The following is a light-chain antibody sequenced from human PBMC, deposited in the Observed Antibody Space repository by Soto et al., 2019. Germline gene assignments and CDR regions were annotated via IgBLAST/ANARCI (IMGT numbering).Light chain of an antibody. CDR3: CAFTSAGTWV. CDR2: EDT. V-gene: IGLV2-23*01. Sequence: QAVVTQPPSASGTPGQRVTISCSGTSSDVGSHPLVSWYQQHPGKAPKLMISEDTKRPSGVSNRFSGSKSGNMASLTISGLQAEDEADYYCCAFTSAGTWVFGGGTKLTVL. J-gene: IGLJ3*02. CDR1: SSDVGSHPL.